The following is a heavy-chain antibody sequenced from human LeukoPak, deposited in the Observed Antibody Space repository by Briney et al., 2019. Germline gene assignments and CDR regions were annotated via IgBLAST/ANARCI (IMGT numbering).Heavy chain of an antibody. J-gene: IGHJ6*03. CDR1: GGSFSGYY. D-gene: IGHD5-18*01. V-gene: IGHV4-34*01. CDR3: ARDKRGYSYGYGRGDYYYYMDV. CDR2: INHSGST. Sequence: SETLSLTCAVYGGSFSGYYWSWIRQPPGKGLEWIGEINHSGSTNYNPSLKSRVTISVDTSKNQFSLKLSSVTAADTAVYYCARDKRGYSYGYGRGDYYYYMDVWGKGTTVTVSS.